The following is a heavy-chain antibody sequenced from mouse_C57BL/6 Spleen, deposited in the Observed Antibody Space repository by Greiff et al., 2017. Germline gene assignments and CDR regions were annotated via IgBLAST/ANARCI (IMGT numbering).Heavy chain of an antibody. CDR1: GYTFTSYW. V-gene: IGHV1-52*01. J-gene: IGHJ4*01. CDR2: IYPSDSET. Sequence: QVQLQQSGAELVRPGSSVKLSCKASGYTFTSYWMHWVKQRPIQGLEWIGNIYPSDSETHYNQKFKDKATLTVDKSSSTAYMQLGSLTSEDSAVYYCARGGERAMDDWGQGTSVTVSS. CDR3: ARGGERAMDD.